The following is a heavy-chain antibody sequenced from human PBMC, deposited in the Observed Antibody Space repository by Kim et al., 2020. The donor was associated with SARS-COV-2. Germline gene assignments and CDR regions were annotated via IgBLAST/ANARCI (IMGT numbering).Heavy chain of an antibody. CDR2: IWYDGSNI. CDR1: GFTFSSQG. V-gene: IGHV3-33*01. CDR3: ARDVGKGRFFDF. J-gene: IGHJ4*02. Sequence: GGSLRLSCAVSGFTFSSQGMHWVRQAPGKGLEWVALIWYDGSNIKYADPLKGRFTISRDNSKNTLYLQMNSLTADDTAVYYCARDVGKGRFFDFWGQGTLVTVSS.